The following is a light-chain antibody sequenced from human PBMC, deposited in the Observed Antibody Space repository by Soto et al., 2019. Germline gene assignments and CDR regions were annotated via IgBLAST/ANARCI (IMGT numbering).Light chain of an antibody. CDR2: GAS. V-gene: IGKV3-15*01. CDR1: QSVSGN. CDR3: QQYNNWLFT. Sequence: EIVMTQSPATLSVSPGERVTLSCRASQSVSGNLAWYQQKPGQAPRLLIYGASTRATGIPARFSGSRSGTEFTLTISSLQSEEFEVYYCQQYNNWLFTFGGGTRVEIK. J-gene: IGKJ4*01.